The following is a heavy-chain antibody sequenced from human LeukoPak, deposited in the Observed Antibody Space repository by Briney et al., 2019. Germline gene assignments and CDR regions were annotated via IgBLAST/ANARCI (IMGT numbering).Heavy chain of an antibody. D-gene: IGHD4-17*01. CDR3: ARPRDDYGDYRIDY. CDR2: IYYSGST. Sequence: PSETLSLTCTVSGGSISSSSYYWGWIRQPPGKGLEWIGSIYYSGSTYYNPSLKSRVTISVDTSKNQFSLKLSSVTVADTAVYYCARPRDDYGDYRIDYWGQGTLVTVSS. J-gene: IGHJ4*02. CDR1: GGSISSSSYY. V-gene: IGHV4-39*01.